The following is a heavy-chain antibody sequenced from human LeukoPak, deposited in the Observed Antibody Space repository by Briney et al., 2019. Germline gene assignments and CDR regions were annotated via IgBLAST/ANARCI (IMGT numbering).Heavy chain of an antibody. V-gene: IGHV3-21*01. Sequence: GGSLRLSCAASGFNFPTYAMQWVRQAPGKGLEWVSSISSSSSYIYYADSVKGRFTISRDNAKNSLYLQMNSLRAEDTAVYYCARVHRIAVAIDAFDIWGQGTMVTVSS. J-gene: IGHJ3*02. CDR3: ARVHRIAVAIDAFDI. D-gene: IGHD6-19*01. CDR2: ISSSSSYI. CDR1: GFNFPTYA.